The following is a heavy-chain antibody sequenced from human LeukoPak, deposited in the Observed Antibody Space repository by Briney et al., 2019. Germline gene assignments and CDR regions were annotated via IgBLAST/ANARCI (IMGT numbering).Heavy chain of an antibody. V-gene: IGHV1-69*13. CDR3: AREVNFYYYMDV. CDR2: ITPIYGTR. D-gene: IGHD1-1*01. CDR1: GGTFGSHT. Sequence: SVKVSCKASGGTFGSHTFNWVRQAPGQGLEWMGGITPIYGTRDYAQSFQGRVTISADESTSTAYIELSSLRPDDTAVYYCAREVNFYYYMDVWGKGTTVTVSS. J-gene: IGHJ6*03.